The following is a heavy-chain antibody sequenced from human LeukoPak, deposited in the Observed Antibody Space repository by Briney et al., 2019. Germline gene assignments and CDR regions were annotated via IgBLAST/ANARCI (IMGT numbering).Heavy chain of an antibody. J-gene: IGHJ4*02. CDR1: GGSISSSSYY. Sequence: SETLSLTCTVSGGSISSSSYYWGWIRQPPGKGLEWIGSIYYNGSTYYNPSLKSRVTISVDTSKNQFSLKLSSVTAADTAVYYCATLSLGLPNYFDYWGQGTLVTVSS. D-gene: IGHD5-18*01. V-gene: IGHV4-39*01. CDR2: IYYNGST. CDR3: ATLSLGLPNYFDY.